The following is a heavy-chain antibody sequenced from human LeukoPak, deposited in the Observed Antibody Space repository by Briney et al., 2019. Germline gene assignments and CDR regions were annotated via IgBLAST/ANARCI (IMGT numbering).Heavy chain of an antibody. D-gene: IGHD6-13*01. J-gene: IGHJ4*02. CDR3: ARDMAAAGRGYFDY. CDR1: GFSFSSYA. Sequence: VGSLRDSRAASGFSFSSYALSSVRPAPGRGGEWVSAICVIGGTTYYADSVKGRFTISRENPKNTLYLQMNSLRAEDTAVYYCARDMAAAGRGYFDYWGQGILVTVSS. V-gene: IGHV3-23*01. CDR2: ICVIGGTT.